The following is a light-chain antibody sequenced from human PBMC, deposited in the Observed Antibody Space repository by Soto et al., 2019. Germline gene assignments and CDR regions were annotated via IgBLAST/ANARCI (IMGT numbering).Light chain of an antibody. CDR1: QSVSNY. V-gene: IGKV3D-20*01. J-gene: IGKJ1*01. CDR3: QQYGSSPPQT. Sequence: EIVLTQSPATLSLSPGERATLSCGASQSVSNYLAWYQQKPGLAPRLLIYDASSRATGIPDRLSGSGSGTDFTLTISRLEPEDFAVYYCQQYGSSPPQTFGQGTKVEIK. CDR2: DAS.